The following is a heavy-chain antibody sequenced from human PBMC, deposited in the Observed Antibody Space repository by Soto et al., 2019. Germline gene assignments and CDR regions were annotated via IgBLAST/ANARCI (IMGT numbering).Heavy chain of an antibody. V-gene: IGHV1-46*01. CDR2: INPLGFST. CDR1: GYTFTSYN. J-gene: IGHJ4*02. CDR3: ASWDYDVLTGYSYDD. D-gene: IGHD3-9*01. Sequence: QVQLVQSGAEVKKPGASVKVSCKASGYTFTSYNMHWVRQAPGQGLEWVGMINPLGFSTTYAQKFQGRVTLTADASRSTAYMELRSLRSEDTAVYYCASWDYDVLTGYSYDDWGQGTLVTVSS.